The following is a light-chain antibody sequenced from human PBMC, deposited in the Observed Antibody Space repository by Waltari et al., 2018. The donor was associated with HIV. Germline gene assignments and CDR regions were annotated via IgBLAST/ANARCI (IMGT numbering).Light chain of an antibody. CDR3: QHYDNFLHT. CDR1: QDINNY. Sequence: DLQMTSSSSFLSGSSGESVTITLQASQDINNYLNWYQQKAGRAPKVLIYDATNLEIGIPSRFSGSGSGTDFTLTISNLQPEDIATYYCQHYDNFLHTYGQGTKLEIK. V-gene: IGKV1-33*01. J-gene: IGKJ2*01. CDR2: DAT.